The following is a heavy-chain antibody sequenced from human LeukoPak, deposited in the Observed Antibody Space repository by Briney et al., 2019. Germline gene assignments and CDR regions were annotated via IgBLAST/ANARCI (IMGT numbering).Heavy chain of an antibody. CDR1: GGTFSSYA. CDR2: IIPIFGTA. D-gene: IGHD4-11*01. CDR3: AREWMVDYSNVVDP. V-gene: IGHV1-69*13. J-gene: IGHJ5*02. Sequence: EASVKVSCKAPGGTFSSYAISWVRQAPGQGLEWMGGIIPIFGTANYAQKFQGRVTITADESTSTAYMELSSLRPEDTAVYYCAREWMVDYSNVVDPWGQGTLVTVSS.